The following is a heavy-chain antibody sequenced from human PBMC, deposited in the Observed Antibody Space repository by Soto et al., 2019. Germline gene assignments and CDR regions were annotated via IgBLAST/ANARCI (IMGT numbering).Heavy chain of an antibody. Sequence: GGSLRLSCAASGFTFSSYGMHWVRQAPGKGLEWVAVISYDGSNKYYADSVKGRFTISRDNSKNTLYLQMNSLRAEDTAVYYCAKSLIVIAYGMDVWGQGTTVTVSS. CDR1: GFTFSSYG. D-gene: IGHD2-21*01. CDR3: AKSLIVIAYGMDV. V-gene: IGHV3-30*18. J-gene: IGHJ6*02. CDR2: ISYDGSNK.